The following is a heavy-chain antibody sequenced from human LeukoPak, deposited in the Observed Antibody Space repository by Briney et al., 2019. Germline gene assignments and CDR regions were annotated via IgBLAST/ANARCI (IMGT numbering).Heavy chain of an antibody. CDR3: ARGTYYGSGSYYNSRLGNDAFDI. CDR1: GYTFTSYD. J-gene: IGHJ3*02. V-gene: IGHV1-8*03. CDR2: MNPNSGNT. Sequence: ASVKVSCKASGYTFTSYDINWVRQATGQGLEWMGWMNPNSGNTGYAQKFQGRVTITRNTSISTAYMELSSLRSEDTAVYYCARGTYYGSGSYYNSRLGNDAFDIWGQGTMVTVSS. D-gene: IGHD3-10*01.